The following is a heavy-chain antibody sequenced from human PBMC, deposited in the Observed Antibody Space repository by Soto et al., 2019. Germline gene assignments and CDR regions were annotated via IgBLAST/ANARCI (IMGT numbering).Heavy chain of an antibody. Sequence: EAQLVESGGGLAKPGGSLRLSCAASGFSFSHAWMNWVRQAPGKGLEWVGRIESRVDGGATDFAAPVKGRFTVSRDDSDNTVYLQMNSLKTEDTATYYCTATAAPWMDVWGPGTTVIVSS. D-gene: IGHD6-25*01. CDR2: IESRVDGGAT. J-gene: IGHJ6*02. V-gene: IGHV3-15*07. CDR1: GFSFSHAW. CDR3: TATAAPWMDV.